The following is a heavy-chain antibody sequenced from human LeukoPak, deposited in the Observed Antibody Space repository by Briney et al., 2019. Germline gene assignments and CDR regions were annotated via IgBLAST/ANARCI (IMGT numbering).Heavy chain of an antibody. CDR3: ARDFYASGFYFWFDP. CDR2: ISPSGTT. V-gene: IGHV4-4*07. Sequence: SETLSLTCTVSGGSISGHYWSWIRQPAGKGLEWIGRISPSGTTHYNPSLGSRVTMSVDTSKNYFSLRLSSVTAADTAVYYCARDFYASGFYFWFDPWGQGMLVTVSS. D-gene: IGHD2/OR15-2a*01. J-gene: IGHJ5*02. CDR1: GGSISGHY.